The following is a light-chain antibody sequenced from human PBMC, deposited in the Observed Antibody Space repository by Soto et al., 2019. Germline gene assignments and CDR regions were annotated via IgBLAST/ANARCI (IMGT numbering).Light chain of an antibody. J-gene: IGLJ1*01. V-gene: IGLV1-40*01. CDR2: GNS. CDR1: SSNIGAGYD. Sequence: QSVLTQPPSVSGAPGQRVTISCTGSSSNIGAGYDVHWYQQLPGTAPKLLIYGNSNRPSGVPDRFSGSKSGTSAYLAITGLQAEDEADYSCQSYDSSLSGFYVFGTGTKLTVL. CDR3: QSYDSSLSGFYV.